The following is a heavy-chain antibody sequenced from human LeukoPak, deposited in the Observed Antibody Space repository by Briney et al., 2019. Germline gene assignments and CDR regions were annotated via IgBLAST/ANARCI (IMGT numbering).Heavy chain of an antibody. D-gene: IGHD3-10*01. CDR1: GFTFSSYW. CDR2: IKQDGSEK. V-gene: IGHV3-7*01. J-gene: IGHJ4*02. CDR3: ARGGKVRGAIIDY. Sequence: GGSLRLSCAASGFTFSSYWMSWVRQAPGKGLEWVANIKQDGSEKYYVDSVKGRFTISRDNAKNSLYLQMNSLRAEDTAVYYCARGGKVRGAIIDYWGQGTLVTVSS.